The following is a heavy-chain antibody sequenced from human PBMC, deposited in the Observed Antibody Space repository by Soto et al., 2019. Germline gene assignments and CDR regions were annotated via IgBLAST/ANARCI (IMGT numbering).Heavy chain of an antibody. Sequence: EVQVLATGGGLIQPGGSLRLSCAASGFTVNSNYMSWVRQAPGEGLQWVSITNTGGTTYYADSVKGRFTVSRDNSKNTLYLQMNSLRSEDTAVYYCAKGDGFILALWGQGTTVSVSS. CDR1: GFTVNSNY. CDR2: TNTGGTT. V-gene: IGHV3-53*02. CDR3: AKGDGFILAL. J-gene: IGHJ6*02. D-gene: IGHD3-9*01.